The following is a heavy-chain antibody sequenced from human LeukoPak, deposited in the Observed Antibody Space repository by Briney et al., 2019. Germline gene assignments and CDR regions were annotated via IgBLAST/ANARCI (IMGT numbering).Heavy chain of an antibody. CDR2: ISVSGGST. V-gene: IGHV3-23*01. J-gene: IGHJ4*02. D-gene: IGHD6-19*01. CDR3: AKDVMEQWLVGGGYFDY. Sequence: GGSLRLALAPVAFSVIKNAVGWGRQAPGKGLEWVSAISVSGGSTYYPGSVKGRFTISRNNSKNTPYMQINSLRAEDTAVYSAAKDVMEQWLVGGGYFDYWGQGTLVTVSS. CDR1: AFSVIKNA.